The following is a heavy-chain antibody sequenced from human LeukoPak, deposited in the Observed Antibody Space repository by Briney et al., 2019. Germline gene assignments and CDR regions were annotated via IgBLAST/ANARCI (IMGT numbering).Heavy chain of an antibody. D-gene: IGHD2-21*01. Sequence: SETLSLTCAVYGGSFSGCYWSWIRQPPGKGLEWIGEINHSGSTNYNPSLKSRVTISVDTSKNQFSLKLSSVTAADTAVYYCARGFMWPSPRFDYWGQGTLVTVSS. V-gene: IGHV4-34*01. CDR3: ARGFMWPSPRFDY. J-gene: IGHJ4*02. CDR2: INHSGST. CDR1: GGSFSGCY.